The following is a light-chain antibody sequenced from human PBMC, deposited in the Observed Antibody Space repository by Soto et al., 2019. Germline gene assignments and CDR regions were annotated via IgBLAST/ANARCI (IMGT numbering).Light chain of an antibody. J-gene: IGLJ1*01. Sequence: QSVLTQPASVSGSPGQSITISCTGTSGDVGGYNYVSWYQQHPGKAPKLMIYEVSNRPSGVSNRFSGSKSGNTASLTISGLQAEDEADYYCSSYTSSSTRDVFGTGTKVTVL. CDR1: SGDVGGYNY. CDR3: SSYTSSSTRDV. V-gene: IGLV2-14*01. CDR2: EVS.